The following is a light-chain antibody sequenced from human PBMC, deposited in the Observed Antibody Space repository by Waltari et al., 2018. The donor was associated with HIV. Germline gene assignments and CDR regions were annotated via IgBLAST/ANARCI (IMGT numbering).Light chain of an antibody. Sequence: QSVLTQPPSASGTPGQRVTISCSVGGSNIGSNTVTWYQQLPGTAPKLLIYSNNQRPSGVPDRFSGSKSGTSASLAISGLQSEDEADYYCAAWDDSLNAFVVFGGGTKLTVL. V-gene: IGLV1-44*01. CDR3: AAWDDSLNAFVV. J-gene: IGLJ2*01. CDR1: GSNIGSNT. CDR2: SNN.